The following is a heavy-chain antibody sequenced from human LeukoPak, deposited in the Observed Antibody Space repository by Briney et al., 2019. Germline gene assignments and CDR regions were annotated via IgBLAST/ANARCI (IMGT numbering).Heavy chain of an antibody. CDR3: ARGGWGPLDY. D-gene: IGHD3-16*01. Sequence: SQSLSLTCTVSVYSINSGYYWGWIRQPPGKGLEWIGRISHSVSTYYNPSLTSRVTISVDTSKNQFSLSSVTAADTAVYYCARGGWGPLDYWGQGTLVTVSS. CDR1: VYSINSGYY. CDR2: ISHSVST. V-gene: IGHV4-38-2*02. J-gene: IGHJ4*02.